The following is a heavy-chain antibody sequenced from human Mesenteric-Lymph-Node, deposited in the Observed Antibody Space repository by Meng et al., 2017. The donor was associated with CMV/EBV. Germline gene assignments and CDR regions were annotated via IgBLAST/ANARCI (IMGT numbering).Heavy chain of an antibody. V-gene: IGHV3-23*01. Sequence: GGSLRLSCAASGFTFSSYAMSWVRQAPGKGLEWVSAISGSGGSTYYADSVKGRFTISRDNSNNTLYLQMNSLRADDTAVYYCAKDSESDAHRMFTLFGVILNWFDPWGQGTLVTVSS. CDR2: ISGSGGST. CDR3: AKDSESDAHRMFTLFGVILNWFDP. CDR1: GFTFSSYA. J-gene: IGHJ5*02. D-gene: IGHD3-3*01.